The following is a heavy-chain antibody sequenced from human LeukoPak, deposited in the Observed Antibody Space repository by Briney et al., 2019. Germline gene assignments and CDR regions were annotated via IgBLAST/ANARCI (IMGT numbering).Heavy chain of an antibody. CDR1: GFTFSSYS. J-gene: IGHJ4*02. D-gene: IGHD3-22*01. Sequence: PGGSLRLSCAASGFTFSSYSMNWVRQAPGKGLEWVSSISSSSSYIYYADSVKGRFTISRDNAKNSLYLQMNSLRAEDTAVYYCAKDQEYYYDSSGYYDYWGQGTLVTVSS. CDR3: AKDQEYYYDSSGYYDY. V-gene: IGHV3-21*04. CDR2: ISSSSSYI.